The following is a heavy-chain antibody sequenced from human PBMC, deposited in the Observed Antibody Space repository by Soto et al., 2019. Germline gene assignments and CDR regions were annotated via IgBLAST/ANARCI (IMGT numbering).Heavy chain of an antibody. V-gene: IGHV1-18*01. D-gene: IGHD3-22*01. CDR2: ISACNGNT. Sequence: ASVKVSCKASGYTFTSYGISWVRQAPGQGLEWMGWISACNGNTNYAQKLQGRVTMTTDTSTSTAYMELRSLRSDDTAVYYCARGLARDTMIVVVTSYYYYGMDVWGQGTTVTVSS. J-gene: IGHJ6*02. CDR1: GYTFTSYG. CDR3: ARGLARDTMIVVVTSYYYYGMDV.